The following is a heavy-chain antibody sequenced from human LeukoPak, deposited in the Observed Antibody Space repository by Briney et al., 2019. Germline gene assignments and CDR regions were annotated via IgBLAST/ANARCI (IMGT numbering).Heavy chain of an antibody. CDR2: ISSSSSYI. Sequence: GGSLRLFCAASGFTFSSYSMNWVRQAPGKGLEWVSSISSSSSYIYYGDSVKGRFTISRDNAKDSLYLQMNGLRAEDTAVYYCARDYEIYWGQGTLVTVSS. CDR3: ARDYEIY. J-gene: IGHJ4*02. CDR1: GFTFSSYS. D-gene: IGHD5-12*01. V-gene: IGHV3-21*01.